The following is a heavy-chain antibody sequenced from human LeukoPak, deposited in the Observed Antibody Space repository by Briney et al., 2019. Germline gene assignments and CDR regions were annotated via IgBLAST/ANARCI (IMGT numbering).Heavy chain of an antibody. J-gene: IGHJ4*02. V-gene: IGHV3-74*01. CDR3: TRDVYGLGDY. CDR2: IHSDGSGP. D-gene: IGHD1-14*01. CDR1: GFTFSNYW. Sequence: PGGSLRLSCAASGFTFSNYWMHWVRQAPEKGLMWVSKIHSDGSGPDYAGSVKGRFTISRDNAKNTLYLQMNSLRAEDTAVYYCTRDVYGLGDYWGQGTLVTVSS.